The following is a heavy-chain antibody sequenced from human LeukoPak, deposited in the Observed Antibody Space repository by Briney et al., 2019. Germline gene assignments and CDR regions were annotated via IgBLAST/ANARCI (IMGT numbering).Heavy chain of an antibody. J-gene: IGHJ4*02. CDR2: IYYSGST. V-gene: IGHV4-59*01. Sequence: PSETLSLTCTVSGGSISSYYRSWIRQPPGKGLEWIGYIYYSGSTNYNPSLKSRVTISVDTSKNQFSLKLSSVTAADTAVYYCARAYSSSWYYFDYWGQGTLVTVSS. CDR1: GGSISSYY. D-gene: IGHD6-13*01. CDR3: ARAYSSSWYYFDY.